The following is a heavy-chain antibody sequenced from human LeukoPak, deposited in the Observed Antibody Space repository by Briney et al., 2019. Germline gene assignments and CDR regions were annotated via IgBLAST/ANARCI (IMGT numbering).Heavy chain of an antibody. V-gene: IGHV4-34*01. Sequence: SETLSLTCAVYGGSFSGYYWSWIRQPPGKGLEWIGEIDHSASTNYNPSLKSRVTISVDTSKNQFSLKLTSVTAADTAVYYCARDSAGSQDYGDYLDAFDIWGQGTMVTVSS. CDR2: IDHSAST. D-gene: IGHD4-17*01. CDR3: ARDSAGSQDYGDYLDAFDI. J-gene: IGHJ3*02. CDR1: GGSFSGYY.